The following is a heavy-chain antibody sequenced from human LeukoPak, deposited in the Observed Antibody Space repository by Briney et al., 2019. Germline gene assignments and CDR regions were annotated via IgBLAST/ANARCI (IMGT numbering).Heavy chain of an antibody. V-gene: IGHV1-2*06. J-gene: IGHJ4*02. D-gene: IGHD3-16*01. CDR3: ARSSYSTYYDYVWGSPTPHFDY. CDR1: GYTFSGHY. Sequence: ASVKVSCKASGYTFSGHYLHWVRQAPGQGLEWMGRINPNTGVTQYTENFQGRVTMTGDTSISTAYMELNGLRSDDTAIYYCARSSYSTYYDYVWGSPTPHFDYWGQGTLVTVSS. CDR2: INPNTGVT.